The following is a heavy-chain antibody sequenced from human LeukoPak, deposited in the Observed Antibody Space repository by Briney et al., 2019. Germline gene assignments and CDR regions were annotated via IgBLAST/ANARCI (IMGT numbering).Heavy chain of an antibody. CDR3: AKDSSGWSDAFDI. D-gene: IGHD6-19*01. CDR1: GYTVSSNY. Sequence: GGSLRLSCAASGYTVSSNYMSWVRQAPGKGLEWVSGISWNSGSIDYADSVQGRFTISRDNAKNSLYLQMNSLRAEDTALYYCAKDSSGWSDAFDIWGQGTIVTVSS. J-gene: IGHJ3*02. CDR2: ISWNSGSI. V-gene: IGHV3-9*01.